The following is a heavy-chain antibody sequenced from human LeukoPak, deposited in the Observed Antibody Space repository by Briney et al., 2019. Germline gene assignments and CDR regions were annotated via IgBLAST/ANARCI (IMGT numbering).Heavy chain of an antibody. J-gene: IGHJ6*03. CDR2: IYSSGST. CDR1: GGAISSYY. Sequence: SETLSLTCTVSGGAISSYYWSWIRQPAAKGLKGIGRIYSSGSTNYNPSLSGGLTISVDTSKNQFSLSLNYVPAADTAVYYCARNFRFSSPGAMDVWGKGTTVTVSS. V-gene: IGHV4-4*07. CDR3: ARNFRFSSPGAMDV. D-gene: IGHD6-6*01.